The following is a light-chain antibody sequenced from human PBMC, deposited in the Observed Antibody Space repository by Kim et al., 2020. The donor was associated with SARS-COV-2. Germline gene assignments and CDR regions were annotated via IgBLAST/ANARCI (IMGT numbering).Light chain of an antibody. J-gene: IGLJ3*02. CDR3: NSRDSSGNHWV. CDR2: GKN. CDR1: SLRNYY. V-gene: IGLV3-19*01. Sequence: SSELTQDPAVSVALGQTVRIACQGDSLRNYYASWYQQKPGQAPLLVIYGKNNRPSGIPDRFSGSSSGNTASLTITGAQAEDEADYYCNSRDSSGNHWVFG.